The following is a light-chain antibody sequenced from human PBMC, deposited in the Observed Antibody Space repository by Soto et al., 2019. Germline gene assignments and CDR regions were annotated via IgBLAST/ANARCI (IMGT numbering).Light chain of an antibody. CDR1: QGISSY. J-gene: IGKJ4*01. CDR2: AAA. Sequence: QWTKSPAFLSASVRDRVTITCRASQGISSYLAWYQHKPGKAPKRLIYAAATLQSAVPSRLSGSGSGTEFIITVSSLQHDDVSPYCSQLRNRDVLRPFGGGTKLDIK. V-gene: IGKV1-9*01. CDR3: QLRNRDVLRP.